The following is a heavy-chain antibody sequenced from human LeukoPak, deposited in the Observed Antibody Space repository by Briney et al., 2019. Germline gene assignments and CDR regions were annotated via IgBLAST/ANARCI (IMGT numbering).Heavy chain of an antibody. CDR1: GYTFTTYG. CDR2: ISAYNGNT. Sequence: ASVKVSCKASGYTFTTYGISWVRQAPGQGLEWMGWISAYNGNTNYAQKLQGRVTMTTDTSTSTAYMELRSLRSDDTAVYYCARPYYDSSAPPYDYWGQGTLVTVSS. D-gene: IGHD3-22*01. J-gene: IGHJ4*02. CDR3: ARPYYDSSAPPYDY. V-gene: IGHV1-18*01.